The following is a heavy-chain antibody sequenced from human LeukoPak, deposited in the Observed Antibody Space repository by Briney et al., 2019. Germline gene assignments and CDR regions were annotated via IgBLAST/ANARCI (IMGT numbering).Heavy chain of an antibody. J-gene: IGHJ5*02. CDR2: IIPIFGTA. CDR3: ARDPRYCSSTSCYNWFDP. Sequence: SVKVSCKASGGTFSSYAISWVRQAPGQGLEWMGGIIPIFGTANYAQKFQGRVTITTDESTSTAYMELSSLRSEDTAVYYCARDPRYCSSTSCYNWFDPWGQGTLVTVSS. CDR1: GGTFSSYA. D-gene: IGHD2-2*01. V-gene: IGHV1-69*05.